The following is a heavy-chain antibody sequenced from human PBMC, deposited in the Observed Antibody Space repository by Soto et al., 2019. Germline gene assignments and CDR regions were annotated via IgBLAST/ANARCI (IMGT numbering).Heavy chain of an antibody. CDR3: ARDRTDSGHDFWFDP. V-gene: IGHV3-33*01. CDR1: GFTFSSYG. J-gene: IGHJ5*02. Sequence: QVQLVESGGGVVQPGRSLRLSCAASGFTFSSYGMHWVRQAPGKGLEWVAVIWYDGSNKYYADSVKGRFTISRDNSKNTLYLQMNSLRAEDTAVYYCARDRTDSGHDFWFDPWGQGTLVTVSS. CDR2: IWYDGSNK. D-gene: IGHD5-12*01.